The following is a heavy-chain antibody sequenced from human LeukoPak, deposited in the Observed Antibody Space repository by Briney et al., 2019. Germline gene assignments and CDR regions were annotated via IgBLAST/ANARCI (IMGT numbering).Heavy chain of an antibody. V-gene: IGHV1-69*13. CDR1: GGTFSSYA. D-gene: IGHD3-16*01. J-gene: IGHJ3*02. CDR2: SIPIFGTA. CDR3: ARDGGGGYAFDI. Sequence: SVKVSCKASGGTFSSYAISWVRQAPGQGLEWMGGSIPIFGTANYAQKFQGRVTITADESTSTAYTELSSLRSEDTAVYYCARDGGGGYAFDIWGQGTMVTVSS.